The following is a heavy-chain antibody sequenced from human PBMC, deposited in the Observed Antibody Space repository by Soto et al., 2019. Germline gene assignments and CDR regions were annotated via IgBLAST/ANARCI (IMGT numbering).Heavy chain of an antibody. Sequence: QVQLQESGPGLVKPSGTLSLTCAVSGGSISSSNWWSWVRQPPGKGLEWIGEIYHSGSTNYNPSLKRRVTTAVDRSKNQFPLKLSSVPAADTAVYYRARGGYWKGDACDLWGQGTMVTVSS. CDR3: ARGGYWKGDACDL. J-gene: IGHJ3*01. CDR1: GGSISSSNW. V-gene: IGHV4-4*02. D-gene: IGHD1-1*01. CDR2: IYHSGST.